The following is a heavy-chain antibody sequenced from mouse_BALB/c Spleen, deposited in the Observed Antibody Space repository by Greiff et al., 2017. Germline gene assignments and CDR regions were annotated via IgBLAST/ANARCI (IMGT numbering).Heavy chain of an antibody. V-gene: IGHV2-2*02. J-gene: IGHJ3*01. Sequence: QVQLKQSGPGLVQPSQSLSITCTASGFSLTSYGVHWVRQSPGKGLEWLGVIWSGGSTDYNAAFISRLSISKDNSKSQVFFKMNSLQANDTAIYYCARRGEYGYGKWFAYWGQGTLVTVSA. CDR3: ARRGEYGYGKWFAY. CDR1: GFSLTSYG. CDR2: IWSGGST. D-gene: IGHD1-2*01.